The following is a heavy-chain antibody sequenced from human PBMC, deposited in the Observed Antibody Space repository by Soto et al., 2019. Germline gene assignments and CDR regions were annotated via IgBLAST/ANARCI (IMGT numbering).Heavy chain of an antibody. J-gene: IGHJ1*01. CDR1: GGSISSSSYY. CDR3: ASRHSSGWYKKRGAEYFQH. D-gene: IGHD6-19*01. Sequence: SETLSLTCTVSGGSISSSSYYWGWIRQPPGKGLEWIGSIYYSGSTYYNPSLKSRVTISVDTSKNQFSLKLSSVTAADTAVYYCASRHSSGWYKKRGAEYFQHWGQGTLVTVSS. V-gene: IGHV4-39*01. CDR2: IYYSGST.